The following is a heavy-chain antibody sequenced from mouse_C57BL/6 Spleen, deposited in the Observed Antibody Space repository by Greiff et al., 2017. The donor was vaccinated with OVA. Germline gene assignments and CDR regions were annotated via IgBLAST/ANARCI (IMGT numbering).Heavy chain of an antibody. CDR1: GYTFTDYY. Sequence: DVKLQESGPVLVKPGASVKMSCKASGYTFTDYYMNWVKQSHGKSLEWIGVINPYNGGTSYNQKFKGKATLTVDKSSSTAYMELNSLTSEDSAVYYCAGYYGSFDYWGQGTTLTVSS. V-gene: IGHV1-19*01. J-gene: IGHJ2*01. CDR2: INPYNGGT. D-gene: IGHD1-1*01. CDR3: AGYYGSFDY.